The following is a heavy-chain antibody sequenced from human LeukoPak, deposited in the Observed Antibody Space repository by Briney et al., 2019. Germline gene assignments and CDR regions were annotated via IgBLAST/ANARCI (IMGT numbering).Heavy chain of an antibody. CDR1: GFTIGPYA. V-gene: IGHV3-43*02. J-gene: IGHJ6*02. D-gene: IGHD2/OR15-2a*01. Sequence: QPGGALRLSCAASGFTIGPYAIYWVRQGPGRGLEWVSVIKADGSGTFYADSVRGRFTTSRDNSKNSLYLQMNSLTSEDTAFYCATWAFYHNLDVWGQGTTVIVSS. CDR3: ATWAFYHNLDV. CDR2: IKADGSGT.